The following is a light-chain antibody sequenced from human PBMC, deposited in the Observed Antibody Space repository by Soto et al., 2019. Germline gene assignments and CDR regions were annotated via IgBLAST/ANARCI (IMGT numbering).Light chain of an antibody. V-gene: IGKV3-20*01. CDR1: QSVSNNY. CDR3: QQFSSYPLT. CDR2: GAS. Sequence: EIVLTQSPGTLSLSPGERATLSCRASQSVSNNYLAWYQQKTGQAPRLLIYGASNRATGIPDRFSGSGSGTDFTLTISRLEPEDFAVYYCQQFSSYPLTCGGGTKVDIK. J-gene: IGKJ4*01.